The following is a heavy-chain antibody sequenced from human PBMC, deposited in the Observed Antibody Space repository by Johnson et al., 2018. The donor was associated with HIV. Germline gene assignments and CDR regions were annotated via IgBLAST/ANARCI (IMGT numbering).Heavy chain of an antibody. V-gene: IGHV3-33*01. J-gene: IGHJ3*02. CDR1: GFTFTNYA. CDR2: IWYDGSHN. D-gene: IGHD3-10*01. Sequence: QVQLVESGGGLFQPARSLRLSCAASGFTFTNYAMHWLRQAPGKALEWVAVIWYDGSHNYYPDSVKGLFTISKDNSRNTLFLHMNSLRADDTAVYYCAIGRGEFPRHAFDIWGQGTLVTVSS. CDR3: AIGRGEFPRHAFDI.